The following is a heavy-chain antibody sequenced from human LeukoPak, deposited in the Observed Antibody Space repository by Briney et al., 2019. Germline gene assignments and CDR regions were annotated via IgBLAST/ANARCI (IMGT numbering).Heavy chain of an antibody. Sequence: GGSLRLSCAASGFTFSNYAVMWVRQAPGQGLEWVSAITSGGAPKYADSVKGRFTISRDNSKNTLYLQMNSPRVEDTAQYFCARDPNGDYVGAFEFWGQGT. V-gene: IGHV3-23*01. CDR2: ITSGGAP. D-gene: IGHD4-17*01. J-gene: IGHJ3*01. CDR1: GFTFSNYA. CDR3: ARDPNGDYVGAFEF.